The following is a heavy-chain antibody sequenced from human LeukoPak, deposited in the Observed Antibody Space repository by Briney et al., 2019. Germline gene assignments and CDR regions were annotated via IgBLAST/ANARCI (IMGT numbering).Heavy chain of an antibody. V-gene: IGHV3-30*18. CDR1: GFTFSSYG. J-gene: IGHJ4*02. CDR3: AKTPAAAGPFDY. Sequence: LGRSLRLSCAASGFTFSSYGMHWVRQAPGKGLEWVAVISYDGSNKYYADSVKGRFTISRDNSKNTLYRQMNSLRSEDTAVYYCAKTPAAAGPFDYWGQRTLVTVSS. D-gene: IGHD6-13*01. CDR2: ISYDGSNK.